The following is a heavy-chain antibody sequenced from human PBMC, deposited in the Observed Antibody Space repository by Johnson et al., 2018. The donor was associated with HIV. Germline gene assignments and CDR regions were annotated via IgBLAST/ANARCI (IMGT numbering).Heavy chain of an antibody. CDR2: FDPVGGRF. Sequence: VQLVESGGGLAKPAWSPSLSCTASHFTFNNYYMFRVRQAPGNWLELIGQFDPVGGRFLLTDSGNDRFSISRDSATNTLHPQMSSLRAEDTAVYDCAKVLGIYTYQDAFDIGGQGTMVTVS. CDR3: AKVLGIYTYQDAFDI. V-gene: IGHV3-25*03. D-gene: IGHD5-12*01. J-gene: IGHJ3*02. CDR1: HFTFNNYY.